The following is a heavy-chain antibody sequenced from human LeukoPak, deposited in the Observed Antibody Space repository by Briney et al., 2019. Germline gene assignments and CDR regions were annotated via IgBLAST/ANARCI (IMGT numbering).Heavy chain of an antibody. Sequence: ASVKVSCKASGYTFTGYYMHRVRQAPGQGLEWMGWINPNSGDTNYAQKFQGRVTMTRDTSISTAYMELSRLRSDDTAVYYCARGSSGYYLLDYWGQGTLVTVSS. D-gene: IGHD3-22*01. J-gene: IGHJ4*02. CDR2: INPNSGDT. V-gene: IGHV1-2*02. CDR3: ARGSSGYYLLDY. CDR1: GYTFTGYY.